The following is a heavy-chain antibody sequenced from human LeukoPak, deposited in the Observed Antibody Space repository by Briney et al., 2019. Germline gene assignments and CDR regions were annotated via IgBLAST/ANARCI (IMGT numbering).Heavy chain of an antibody. CDR1: GYTFTSYG. J-gene: IGHJ6*03. CDR2: ISAYNGNT. V-gene: IGHV1-18*01. D-gene: IGHD6-19*01. CDR3: ARGLAVAGTFAYYYYMDV. Sequence: ASVKVSCKASGYTFTSYGISWVRQAPGQGLEWMGWISAYNGNTNYAQKLQGRVTMTTDTSTSTAYMELRSLRSEDTAVYYCARGLAVAGTFAYYYYMDVWGKGTTVTISS.